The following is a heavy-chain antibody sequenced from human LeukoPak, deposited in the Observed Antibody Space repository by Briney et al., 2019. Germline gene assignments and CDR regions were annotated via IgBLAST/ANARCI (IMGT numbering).Heavy chain of an antibody. CDR3: ARDLIPGGFDY. Sequence: PGGSLRISCAASGFTFSSYSINWVRQAPGKGLEWVSSISSSSYIYYADSVKGRFTISRDNAKNSLYLQMNSLRAEDTAVYYCARDLIPGGFDYWGQGTLVTVSS. J-gene: IGHJ4*02. V-gene: IGHV3-21*01. CDR2: ISSSSYI. D-gene: IGHD3-10*01. CDR1: GFTFSSYS.